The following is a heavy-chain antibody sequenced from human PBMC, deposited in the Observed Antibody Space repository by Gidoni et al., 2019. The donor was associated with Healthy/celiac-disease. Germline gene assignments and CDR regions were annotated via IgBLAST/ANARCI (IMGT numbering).Heavy chain of an antibody. D-gene: IGHD6-19*01. J-gene: IGHJ5*02. Sequence: QITLKASGPTLVKPTQTLTLTCTFSGFSLSTSGVGVGWIRQPPGKALEWLALIYWNDDKRYSPSLKSRRTITKDTSKNQVVLTMTNMDPVDTATYDCAHRQSSGWLFDPGGQGTLVTVSS. CDR1: GFSLSTSGVG. CDR2: IYWNDDK. V-gene: IGHV2-5*01. CDR3: AHRQSSGWLFDP.